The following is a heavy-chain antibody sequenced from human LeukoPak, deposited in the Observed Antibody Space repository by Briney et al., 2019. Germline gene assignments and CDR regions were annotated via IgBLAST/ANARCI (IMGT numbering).Heavy chain of an antibody. J-gene: IGHJ4*02. CDR2: ISWNSGSI. V-gene: IGHV3-9*01. D-gene: IGHD3-22*01. Sequence: GRSLRLSCAASGFTFDDYAMHWVRQAPGKGLEWVSGISWNSGSIGYADSVKGRFTISRDNAKNSLYLQMNSLRAEDTAVYYCAREEDEYYYDSSGHIDYWGQGTLVTVSS. CDR1: GFTFDDYA. CDR3: AREEDEYYYDSSGHIDY.